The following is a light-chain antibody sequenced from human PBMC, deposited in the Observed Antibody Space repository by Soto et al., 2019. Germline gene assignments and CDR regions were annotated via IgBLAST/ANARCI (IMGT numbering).Light chain of an antibody. V-gene: IGKV1-9*01. Sequence: IQLTQSPSSLSASVGDRVTITCRASQGISSYLAWYQQKPGNAPKLLIYAASTLQSGVPSRFSGSGSGTDFTLTISSLQPEDFATYYWHQLTFGQGTKVDIK. CDR1: QGISSY. CDR2: AAS. J-gene: IGKJ1*01. CDR3: HQLT.